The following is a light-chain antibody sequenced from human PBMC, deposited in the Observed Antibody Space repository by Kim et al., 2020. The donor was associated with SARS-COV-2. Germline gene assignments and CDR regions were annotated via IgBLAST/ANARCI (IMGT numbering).Light chain of an antibody. J-gene: IGLJ2*01. CDR3: QSGRL. Sequence: ECPGNTVTSTCTRSSGRIASNFVQWYQQRPGSAPTSVIYEDNQRPSWVPDRFSGSIDDSSNSASLTISGLKTEDEADYYCQSGRLFGGGTQLTVL. CDR2: EDN. V-gene: IGLV6-57*03. CDR1: SGRIASNF.